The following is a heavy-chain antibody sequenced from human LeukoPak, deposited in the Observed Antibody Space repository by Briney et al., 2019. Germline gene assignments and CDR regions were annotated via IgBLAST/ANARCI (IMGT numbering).Heavy chain of an antibody. V-gene: IGHV3-30-3*01. CDR1: GFTFSSYA. CDR3: ARDTWDIVVVVAELGGSFDY. CDR2: ISYDGSNK. J-gene: IGHJ4*02. Sequence: PGRSLRLSCAASGFTFSSYAMHWVRQAPGKGLEWVAVISYDGSNKYYADSVKGRFTISRDNSKNTLYLQMNSLRAEDTAVYYCARDTWDIVVVVAELGGSFDYWGQGTLVTVSS. D-gene: IGHD2-15*01.